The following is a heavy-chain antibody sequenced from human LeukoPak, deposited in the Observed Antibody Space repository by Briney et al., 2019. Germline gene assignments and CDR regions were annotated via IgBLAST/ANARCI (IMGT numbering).Heavy chain of an antibody. D-gene: IGHD6-19*01. V-gene: IGHV1-2*06. CDR3: ARDRGQWLDLLGVCDY. Sequence: GASVKASCKASGYTFTGYYMHWVRQAPGQGLEWMGRINPNSGGTNYAQKFQGRVTMTRDTSISTAYMELSRLRSDDTAVHYCARDRGQWLDLLGVCDYWGQGTLVTVSS. J-gene: IGHJ4*02. CDR2: INPNSGGT. CDR1: GYTFTGYY.